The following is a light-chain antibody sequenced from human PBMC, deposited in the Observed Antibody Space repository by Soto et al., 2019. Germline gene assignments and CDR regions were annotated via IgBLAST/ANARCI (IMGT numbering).Light chain of an antibody. Sequence: QLVLTQPPSASGTPGQRVTISCSGSSSNIGSNLIYWYQQLPGAAPKLLIYSNNQRPSGVPDRFSGSKSGTSASLAISGLRSEDEADYYCAAWDDSLSVGVFGGGTKLTVL. CDR1: SSNIGSNL. CDR2: SNN. V-gene: IGLV1-47*02. CDR3: AAWDDSLSVGV. J-gene: IGLJ2*01.